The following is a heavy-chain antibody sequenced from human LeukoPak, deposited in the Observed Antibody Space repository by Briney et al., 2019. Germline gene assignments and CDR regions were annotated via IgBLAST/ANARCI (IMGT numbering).Heavy chain of an antibody. CDR2: ISGGGGST. CDR3: ARESLYSENVDY. CDR1: GFTFSSYA. Sequence: GGSLRLSCAASGFTFSSYAMSWVRQAPGKGLEWVSVISGGGGSTYYADSVKGRFTISRDNSKNTLYLQMNSLRAEDSAVYYCARESLYSENVDYWGQGTLVTVSS. D-gene: IGHD1-14*01. V-gene: IGHV3-23*01. J-gene: IGHJ4*02.